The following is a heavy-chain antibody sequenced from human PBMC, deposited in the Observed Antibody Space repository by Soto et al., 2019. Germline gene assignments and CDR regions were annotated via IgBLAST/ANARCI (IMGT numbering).Heavy chain of an antibody. CDR1: GGTFSSYA. CDR3: ASTYCGGDCSTPYGLDY. CDR2: IIPIFGTA. Sequence: ASVKVSCKASGGTFSSYAISWVRQAPGQGLEWMGGIIPIFGTANYAQKFQGRVTITADESTSTAYMELSSLRSEDTAVYYCASTYCGGDCSTPYGLDYWGQGTLVTVSS. V-gene: IGHV1-69*13. J-gene: IGHJ4*02. D-gene: IGHD2-21*02.